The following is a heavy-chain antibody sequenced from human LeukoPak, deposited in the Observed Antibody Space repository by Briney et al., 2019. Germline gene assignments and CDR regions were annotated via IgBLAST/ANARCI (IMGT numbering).Heavy chain of an antibody. CDR2: ITGGGSGI. Sequence: GASLRLSCAASGFTFNNYAMSWVRQAPGKGLEWVSAITGGGSGIYYADSMKSRFTISRDNSKNTLYLQINSLRAEDTAVYYCAKWGDYDVLTGYYVSDYWGQGTLVTVSS. CDR3: AKWGDYDVLTGYYVSDY. J-gene: IGHJ4*02. V-gene: IGHV3-23*01. D-gene: IGHD3-9*01. CDR1: GFTFNNYA.